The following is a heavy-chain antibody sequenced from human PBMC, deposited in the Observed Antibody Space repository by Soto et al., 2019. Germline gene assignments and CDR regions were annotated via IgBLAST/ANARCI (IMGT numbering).Heavy chain of an antibody. Sequence: QVQLVESGGGVVQPGRSLRLSCAASGFTFSSYGMHWVRQAPGTGLEWVAVISYDGSNKYYADSVKGRFTISRDNSKNTLYLQMNSLRAEDTAVYYCAKDAAKYYYYYGMDVW. V-gene: IGHV3-30*18. CDR3: AKDAAKYYYYYGMDV. J-gene: IGHJ6*01. CDR1: GFTFSSYG. CDR2: ISYDGSNK. D-gene: IGHD6-25*01.